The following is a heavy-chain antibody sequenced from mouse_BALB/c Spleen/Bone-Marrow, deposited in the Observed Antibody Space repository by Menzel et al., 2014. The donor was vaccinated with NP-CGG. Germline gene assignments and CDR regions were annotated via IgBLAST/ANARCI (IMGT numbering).Heavy chain of an antibody. CDR1: GFTFSDYY. CDR3: ARDYDYAMDY. V-gene: IGHV5-4*02. CDR2: ISDGGSYT. Sequence: EVQLVESGGGLVKPGGSLKLSCAASGFTFSDYYMYWVRQTPEKRLEWVATISDGGSYTYYPDSVKGRFTISRDNAKNNLCLQMSSLKSEDTAMYYCARDYDYAMDYWGQGTSVTVSS. J-gene: IGHJ4*01. D-gene: IGHD2-12*01.